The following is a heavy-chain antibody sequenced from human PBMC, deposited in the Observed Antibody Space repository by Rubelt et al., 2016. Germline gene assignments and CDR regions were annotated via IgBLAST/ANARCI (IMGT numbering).Heavy chain of an antibody. CDR3: ARDGIAAPAFDY. D-gene: IGHD6-13*01. CDR2: ISYDGSNK. Sequence: GFTFSSYGMHWVRQAPGKGLEWVAVISYDGSNKYYADSVKGRFTISRDNSKNTLYLQMNSLRAEDTAVYYCARDGIAAPAFDYWGQGTLVTVSS. V-gene: IGHV3-30*19. CDR1: GFTFSSYG. J-gene: IGHJ4*02.